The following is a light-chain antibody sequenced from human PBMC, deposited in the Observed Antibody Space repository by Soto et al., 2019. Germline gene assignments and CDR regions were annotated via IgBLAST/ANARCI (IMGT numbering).Light chain of an antibody. CDR2: GAS. CDR1: QSVSSSY. Sequence: ESVWTLSPGTRPFSPRERATLSCRASQSVSSSYLAWYQQKPGQAPRLLIYGASSKATGIPASFSGSGSGTEFTLTISRLEHEEFAVYYCQQYGTLRSVTFGQGTRLEIK. J-gene: IGKJ5*01. V-gene: IGKV3-20*01. CDR3: QQYGTLRSVT.